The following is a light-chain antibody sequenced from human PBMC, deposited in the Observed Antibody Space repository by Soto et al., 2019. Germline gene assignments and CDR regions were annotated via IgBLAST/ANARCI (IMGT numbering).Light chain of an antibody. J-gene: IGKJ4*01. CDR3: QQYGSSPPALT. CDR2: GAS. V-gene: IGKV3-20*01. CDR1: QSVSSTY. Sequence: EIVLTQSPGTLSLSPGERATLSCRASQSVSSTYLAWYQQKPGQAPRLLLYGASSRATGIPDRFSGSGSGTDFTLTISRLEPEDFAVYWCQQYGSSPPALTFGGGTKVEIK.